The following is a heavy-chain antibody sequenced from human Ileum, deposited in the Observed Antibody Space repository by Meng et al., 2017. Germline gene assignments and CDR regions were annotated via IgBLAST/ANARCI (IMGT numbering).Heavy chain of an antibody. Sequence: QVQRQQSGPGLVNPPQPLPLTCAVSGGSVSSNIAAWNWIRQSPLRGLEWLGRTYYRSKWYSEYAVSVKSRISITPDTSKNQFSLQMNSVTPEDTAVYYCASGSGSLDYWGPGTLVTVSS. D-gene: IGHD3-3*01. V-gene: IGHV6-1*01. J-gene: IGHJ4*02. CDR2: TYYRSKWYS. CDR1: GGSVSSNIAA. CDR3: ASGSGSLDY.